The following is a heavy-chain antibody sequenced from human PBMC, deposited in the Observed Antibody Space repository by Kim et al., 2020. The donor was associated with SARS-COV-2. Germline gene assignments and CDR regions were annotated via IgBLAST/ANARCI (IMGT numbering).Heavy chain of an antibody. Sequence: SETLSLTCAVYGGSFSGYYWSWIRQPPGKGLEWIGEINHSGSTNYNPSLKSRVTISVDTSKNQFSLKLSSVTAADTAVYYCARGSRITIFGVVIRNWFDPWGQGTLVTVSS. CDR3: ARGSRITIFGVVIRNWFDP. J-gene: IGHJ5*02. CDR1: GGSFSGYY. CDR2: INHSGST. V-gene: IGHV4-34*01. D-gene: IGHD3-3*01.